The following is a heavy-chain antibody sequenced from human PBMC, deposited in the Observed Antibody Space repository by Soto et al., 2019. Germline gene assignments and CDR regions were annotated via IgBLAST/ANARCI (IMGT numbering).Heavy chain of an antibody. D-gene: IGHD6-13*01. CDR1: GFTFDDYA. CDR2: ISWDGGST. V-gene: IGHV3-43D*03. J-gene: IGHJ3*02. CDR3: AKGAAYSSSDAFDI. Sequence: GGSLRLSCAASGFTFDDYAMHWVRQAPGKGLEWVSLISWDGGSTYYADSVKGRFTISRDNSKNSLYLQMNSLRAEDTALYYCAKGAAYSSSDAFDIWGQGTMVTVSS.